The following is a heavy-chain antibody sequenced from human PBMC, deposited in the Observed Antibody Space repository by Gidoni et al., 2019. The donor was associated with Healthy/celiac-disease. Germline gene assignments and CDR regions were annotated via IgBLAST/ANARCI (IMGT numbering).Heavy chain of an antibody. CDR3: AKEDGGFGDRRYYYYGMDV. CDR1: GFTFSSYA. V-gene: IGHV3-23*04. CDR2: SSGSGGST. Sequence: EVPLVESGGGLVQPGGSLRLSCAASGFTFSSYAMSWVRQAPGKGLEWVSASSGSGGSTYYADSVKGRFTISRDNSKNTLYLQMNSLRAEDTAVYYCAKEDGGFGDRRYYYYGMDVWGQGTTVTVSS. J-gene: IGHJ6*02. D-gene: IGHD3-10*01.